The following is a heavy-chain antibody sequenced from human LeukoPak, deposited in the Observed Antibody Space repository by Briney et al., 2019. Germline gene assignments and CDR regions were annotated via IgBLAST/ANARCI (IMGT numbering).Heavy chain of an antibody. J-gene: IGHJ6*02. CDR3: ARLVMYRGVVMPKIGYGLDV. CDR2: VDHRGSA. Sequence: SETLSLTCGVSGGAFSGYFWSWIRQSPGKAPEWIGEVDHRGSATYNASLKSRVNMLSDKSKNQVSLQLTSVTAADTAVYYCARLVMYRGVVMPKIGYGLDVWGQGTAVTVSS. V-gene: IGHV4-34*01. CDR1: GGAFSGYF. D-gene: IGHD3-10*01.